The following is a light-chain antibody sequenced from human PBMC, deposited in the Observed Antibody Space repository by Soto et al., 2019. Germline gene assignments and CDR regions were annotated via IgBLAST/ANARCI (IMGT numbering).Light chain of an antibody. CDR1: SFNIGNNY. V-gene: IGLV1-51*01. J-gene: IGLJ1*01. CDR3: GTWDSSLSVSYV. Sequence: QSVLTQPPSVSAAPGQKVTISCSGSSFNIGNNYVSWYQQLPGTAPKLLIYDNNKRPSGIPDRFSGSKSGTSATLGITGLQTGDEADYYCGTWDSSLSVSYVFGTGTKLTVL. CDR2: DNN.